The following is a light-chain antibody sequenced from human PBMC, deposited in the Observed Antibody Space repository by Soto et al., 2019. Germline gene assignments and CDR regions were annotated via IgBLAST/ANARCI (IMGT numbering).Light chain of an antibody. CDR2: DVS. V-gene: IGKV3-11*01. Sequence: EIVLTQSPATLSLSPGERATLSCRASQSVSSYLAWYQHKPGQAPRLLIYDVSSRATGIPARFSGSGSGTDLPLTISSLESEDFAVYYCQQRSNWPPLYTFGQGTKVDIK. J-gene: IGKJ2*01. CDR1: QSVSSY. CDR3: QQRSNWPPLYT.